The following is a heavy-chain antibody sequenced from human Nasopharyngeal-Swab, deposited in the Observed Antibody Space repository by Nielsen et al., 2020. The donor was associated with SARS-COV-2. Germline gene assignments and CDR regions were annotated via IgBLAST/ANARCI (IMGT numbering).Heavy chain of an antibody. CDR3: TRCGGGCYSGRDY. D-gene: IGHD2-15*01. J-gene: IGHJ4*02. V-gene: IGHV3-73*01. Sequence: GGSLRLSCAASGFTFSDSAIHWVRQASGEGLEWVARIRSKGNNYATAYSASVKGRFIIFRDDLTNTAYLQMNSLKTEDTAMYYCTRCGGGCYSGRDYWGQGTLVTVSS. CDR2: IRSKGNNYAT. CDR1: GFTFSDSA.